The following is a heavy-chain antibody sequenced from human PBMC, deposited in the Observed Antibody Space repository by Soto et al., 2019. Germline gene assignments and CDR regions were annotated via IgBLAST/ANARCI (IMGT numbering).Heavy chain of an antibody. Sequence: EVQLVESGGGLVQPGGSLRLSCAVSGFTFSDHCMDWVRQAPGKGLEWVGRSKNKGNNYFTEYAASVKGRFTISRDDSNNCLYLEMSSLKSEDTAGYYWLSLMWYRTYGGQGTRVTVSS. CDR3: LSLMWYRTY. V-gene: IGHV3-72*01. D-gene: IGHD2-21*01. CDR2: SKNKGNNYFT. J-gene: IGHJ4*02. CDR1: GFTFSDHC.